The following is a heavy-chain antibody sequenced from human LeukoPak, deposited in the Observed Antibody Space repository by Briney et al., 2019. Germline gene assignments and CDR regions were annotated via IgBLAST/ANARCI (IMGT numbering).Heavy chain of an antibody. J-gene: IGHJ4*02. CDR1: GFTFRTSG. CDR2: ISSSGTTI. V-gene: IGHV3-48*01. Sequence: VGLGGSLRLSCAASGFTFRTSGMNWVRQAPGKGLEWVSYISSSGTTISYAQSVKGRITITRDNAQNSLTLHMNTLRADDTAVYYCAKDGGTHFDHWGQGTLVTVSS. CDR3: AKDGGTHFDH. D-gene: IGHD1-26*01.